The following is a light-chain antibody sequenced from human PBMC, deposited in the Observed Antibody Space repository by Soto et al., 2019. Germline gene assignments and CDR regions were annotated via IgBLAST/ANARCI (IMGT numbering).Light chain of an antibody. CDR1: QSLSTN. CDR3: QQRSNWPLT. CDR2: GAS. Sequence: EILLTQSPATLSVSPGEGATLSCRASQSLSTNLAWYQQKPGQAPRLLIYGASTRATGVPARFSGSGSGTEFTLTISSLEPEDFAVYYCQQRSNWPLTFGEGPRWRSN. J-gene: IGKJ4*01. V-gene: IGKV3-11*01.